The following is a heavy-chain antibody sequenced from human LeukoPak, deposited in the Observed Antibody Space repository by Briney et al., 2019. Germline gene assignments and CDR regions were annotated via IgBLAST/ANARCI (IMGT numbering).Heavy chain of an antibody. CDR3: ARDSSLLGGPKYYFDH. D-gene: IGHD2-15*01. CDR2: IWYDGSNK. V-gene: IGHV3-33*08. J-gene: IGHJ4*02. Sequence: PGGSLRLSCAASGFTFSSYAMSWVRQAPGKGLEWVAVIWYDGSNKYYADSVKGRFTISRDSSKNTLSLQMNSLRAEETAVYYCARDSSLLGGPKYYFDHWGQGTLVTVSS. CDR1: GFTFSSYA.